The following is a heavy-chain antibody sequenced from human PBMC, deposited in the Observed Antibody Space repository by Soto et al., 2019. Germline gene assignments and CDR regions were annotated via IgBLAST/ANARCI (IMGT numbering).Heavy chain of an antibody. J-gene: IGHJ5*02. CDR3: AGGHRRLGYCSGGSCYREEYWFDP. Sequence: ASVKVSCKASGYTFTSYDINWVRQATGQGLEWMGWMNPNSGNTGYAQKFQGRVTMTRNTSISTAYMELSSLRPEDTAVYYCAGGHRRLGYCSGGSCYREEYWFDPWGQGTLVTVSS. D-gene: IGHD2-15*01. CDR2: MNPNSGNT. V-gene: IGHV1-8*01. CDR1: GYTFTSYD.